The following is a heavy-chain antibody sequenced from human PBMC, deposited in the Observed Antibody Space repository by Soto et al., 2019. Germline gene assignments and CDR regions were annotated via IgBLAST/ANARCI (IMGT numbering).Heavy chain of an antibody. CDR1: GFNVKTTY. J-gene: IGHJ1*01. Sequence: ASLRLSCAASGFNVKTTYMTGVRQAPGEGLEWVSVIHNSGATYYADSVKGRFTISKDNSKNTVYLQMSSLRAEDTAMYYCAREYSYSYPAWGQGTLVTVSS. D-gene: IGHD2-21*01. CDR3: AREYSYSYPA. V-gene: IGHV3-53*01. CDR2: IHNSGAT.